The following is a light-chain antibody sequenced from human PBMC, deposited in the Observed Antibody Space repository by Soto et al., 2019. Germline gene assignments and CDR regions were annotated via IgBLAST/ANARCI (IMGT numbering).Light chain of an antibody. CDR2: DAS. V-gene: IGKV3-20*01. J-gene: IGKJ1*01. CDR3: QQYGRSPRT. Sequence: EIVLTQSPGTLSLSPGERATLSCRASQSLSSSYLAWYQQKPGQAPRLLIYDASSRATGIPDRFSGSGSGTDFTLTISRLEPEDFAVYYCQQYGRSPRTFGQGSKVEIK. CDR1: QSLSSSY.